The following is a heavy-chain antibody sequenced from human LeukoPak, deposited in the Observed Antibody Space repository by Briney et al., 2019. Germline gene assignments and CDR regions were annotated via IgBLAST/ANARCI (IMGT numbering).Heavy chain of an antibody. J-gene: IGHJ4*02. CDR1: GGSISCYY. Sequence: SETLFLTCTVSGGSISCYYWSWIRQPAGKGLEWIGRIYTSWSTNYHPSLKRRVNMSGDTSKNQFSLKLSSVTAADTAVYYCARESGDYDILTGYYDYWGQGTLVTVSS. V-gene: IGHV4-4*07. CDR3: ARESGDYDILTGYYDY. CDR2: IYTSWST. D-gene: IGHD3-9*01.